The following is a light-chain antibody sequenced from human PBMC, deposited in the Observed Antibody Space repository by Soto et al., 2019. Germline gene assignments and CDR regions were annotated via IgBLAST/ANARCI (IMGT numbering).Light chain of an antibody. V-gene: IGKV3-15*01. CDR2: GAS. CDR1: QSLSTN. J-gene: IGKJ4*01. CDR3: QQYDNWPLT. Sequence: EIVMTQSPATLSVSPGERATXXXXASQSLSTNLAWYQQKPGQAPRLLIYGASTRATGIPARFSGSGSGTEFTLTISSLQSEDFAVYYCQQYDNWPLTFGGGTKVDIK.